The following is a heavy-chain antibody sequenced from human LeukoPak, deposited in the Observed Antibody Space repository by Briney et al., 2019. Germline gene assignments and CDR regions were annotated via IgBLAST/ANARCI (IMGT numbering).Heavy chain of an antibody. Sequence: SVKVSCKASGGTFSSYAISWVRQAPGQGLEWMGGIIPIFGTANYAQKFQGRVTITADESTSTAYMELSSLRSEDTAVYYCAKETTEGVLYYGLDVWGQGTTVTVAS. J-gene: IGHJ6*02. V-gene: IGHV1-69*01. CDR3: AKETTEGVLYYGLDV. CDR2: IIPIFGTA. D-gene: IGHD1-7*01. CDR1: GGTFSSYA.